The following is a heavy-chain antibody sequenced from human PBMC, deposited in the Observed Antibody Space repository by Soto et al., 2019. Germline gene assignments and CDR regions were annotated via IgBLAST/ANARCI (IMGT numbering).Heavy chain of an antibody. D-gene: IGHD5-18*01. CDR1: GGSIGSYY. CDR2: IYYSGST. Sequence: SETLSLTCTVSGGSIGSYYWSWIRQPPGKGLEWIGYIYYSGSTNYNPSLKSRVTISVDTSKNQLSLKLSSVTAADTAVYYCARLLVDTAMVSFDYWGQGTLVTVSS. V-gene: IGHV4-59*08. CDR3: ARLLVDTAMVSFDY. J-gene: IGHJ4*02.